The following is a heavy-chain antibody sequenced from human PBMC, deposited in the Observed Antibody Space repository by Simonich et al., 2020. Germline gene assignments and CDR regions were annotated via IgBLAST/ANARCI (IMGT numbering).Heavy chain of an antibody. V-gene: IGHV4-39*01. CDR2: IYYRGVT. Sequence: QLQLQESGPGLVKPSETLSLTCTVSGGSISSSSYYWGWIRQPPGKGLEWIGSIYYRGVTYDNPSPKSRVTISVDTSKNQFSRKLSSVTAADTAVYYCARHAGFAFDIWGQGTMVTVSS. CDR1: GGSISSSSYY. D-gene: IGHD6-13*01. J-gene: IGHJ3*02. CDR3: ARHAGFAFDI.